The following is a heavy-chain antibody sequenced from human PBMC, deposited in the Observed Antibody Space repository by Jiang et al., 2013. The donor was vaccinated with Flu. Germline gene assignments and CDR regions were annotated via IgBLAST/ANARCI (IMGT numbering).Heavy chain of an antibody. Sequence: SLKSRVTMSVDTSKNQLSLKLSYVTAADTAVYYCARHVIAAAGFAPFDYWGQGTRVTVSS. J-gene: IGHJ4*02. D-gene: IGHD6-13*01. V-gene: IGHV4-59*08. CDR3: ARHVIAAAGFAPFDY.